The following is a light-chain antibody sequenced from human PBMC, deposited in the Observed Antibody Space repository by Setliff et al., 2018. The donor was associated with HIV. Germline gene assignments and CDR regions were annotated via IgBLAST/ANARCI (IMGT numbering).Light chain of an antibody. CDR1: SSDIGGYNY. J-gene: IGLJ2*01. CDR2: DVS. CDR3: SSYTSNSTLVV. Sequence: QSALTQAASVSGSPGQSITISCTGTSSDIGGYNYVSWYQQHPGKAPKLMIYDVSDRPSGVSNRFSGSKSGNTASLTISGLQADDEADYYCSSYTSNSTLVVFGGGTKVTV. V-gene: IGLV2-14*03.